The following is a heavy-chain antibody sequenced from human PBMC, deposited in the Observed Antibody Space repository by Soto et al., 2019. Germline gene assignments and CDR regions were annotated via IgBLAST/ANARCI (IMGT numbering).Heavy chain of an antibody. D-gene: IGHD3-10*01. Sequence: QVQLVQSGAEVKKPGASVKVSCKASGYTFTGYYMHWVRQAPGQGLEWMGWINPNSGGTNYAQKFQGWVTMTRDTSISTDYMELSRLRSDDTAVYYCARDMIIVRGVINYGMDVGGQGTTVTVSS. CDR1: GYTFTGYY. CDR3: ARDMIIVRGVINYGMDV. J-gene: IGHJ6*02. CDR2: INPNSGGT. V-gene: IGHV1-2*04.